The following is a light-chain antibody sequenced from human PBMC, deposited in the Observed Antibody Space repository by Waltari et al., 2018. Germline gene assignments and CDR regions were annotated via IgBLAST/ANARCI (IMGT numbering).Light chain of an antibody. CDR3: QQYHEWPYT. CDR2: AAF. CDR1: QSVSNN. J-gene: IGKJ2*01. V-gene: IGKV3-15*01. Sequence: IQSPATLSVSPGETVTLSCRASQSVSNNLAWYQQTPGQPPRLLIYAAFSRGNAIPGRFGGSGSGTDFALTITPLQSGDVGVYYCQQYHEWPYTFGQGTKLEI.